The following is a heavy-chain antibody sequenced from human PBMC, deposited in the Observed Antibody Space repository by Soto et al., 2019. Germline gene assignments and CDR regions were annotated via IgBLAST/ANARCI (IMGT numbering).Heavy chain of an antibody. CDR2: IYYSGSI. CDR3: ARRYGSGFDY. Sequence: QVQLQESGPGLVKPSETLSLTCTVSGGSISSYYWSWIRQPPGKGLEWIGYIYYSGSINYNPSLNSRVTISVDTSKNQFSLKLSSVTAADTAVYYCARRYGSGFDYWGQGTLVTVSS. V-gene: IGHV4-59*08. J-gene: IGHJ4*02. CDR1: GGSISSYY. D-gene: IGHD5-18*01.